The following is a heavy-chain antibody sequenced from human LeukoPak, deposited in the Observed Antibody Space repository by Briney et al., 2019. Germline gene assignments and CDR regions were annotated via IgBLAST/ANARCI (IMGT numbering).Heavy chain of an antibody. CDR3: ARVRNLRYDILTGYYDY. CDR2: IYHSGST. Sequence: PSQTLSLTCTVSGGSISSGGYYWSWIRQPPGKGLEWIGYIYHSGSTYYNPSLKSRVTISVDRSKNQFSLKLSSVTAADTAVYYCARVRNLRYDILTGYYDYWGQGTLVTASS. J-gene: IGHJ4*02. V-gene: IGHV4-30-2*01. CDR1: GGSISSGGYY. D-gene: IGHD3-9*01.